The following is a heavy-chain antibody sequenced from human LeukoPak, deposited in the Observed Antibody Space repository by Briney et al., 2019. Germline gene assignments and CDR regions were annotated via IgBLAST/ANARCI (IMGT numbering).Heavy chain of an antibody. V-gene: IGHV3-53*01. CDR2: IYSGGGT. Sequence: PGGSLRLSCVASGVTVSNNYMCWVRQAPGKGLEWVSLIYSGGGTSYADSVKGRFTISRDASKNTVYLQMSSLRAEDAAVYYCAKGLSMESRLDLWGQGTLVTVSS. D-gene: IGHD1-1*01. J-gene: IGHJ5*02. CDR3: AKGLSMESRLDL. CDR1: GVTVSNNY.